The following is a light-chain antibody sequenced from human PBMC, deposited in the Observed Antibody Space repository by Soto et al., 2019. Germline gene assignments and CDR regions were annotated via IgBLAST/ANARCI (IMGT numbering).Light chain of an antibody. Sequence: QSVLTQPRSVSGSPGQSVTISCSGTSSDVGGYNYVSWYQQHPGKAPKLMIYDVSKRPSGVPDRFSGSKSGNTASLTISGLQAEDEADYYCCSYAGSYTPRVFGTGTKGTVL. CDR2: DVS. V-gene: IGLV2-11*01. CDR1: SSDVGGYNY. J-gene: IGLJ1*01. CDR3: CSYAGSYTPRV.